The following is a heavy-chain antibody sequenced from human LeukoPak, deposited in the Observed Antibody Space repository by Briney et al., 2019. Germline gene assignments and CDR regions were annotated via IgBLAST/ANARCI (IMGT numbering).Heavy chain of an antibody. CDR3: AQEQWVPYYFHY. J-gene: IGHJ4*02. Sequence: PSQSLSLTCSVFAASVSSGNYYCSWIREPPGKGLEWIGYIYYSGSTDYNSSLKSRVTISVDPSNNQFSLGLSAVTAPDTAAYYCAQEQWVPYYFHYWGQGALVSVSS. V-gene: IGHV4-61*01. CDR1: AASVSSGNYY. CDR2: IYYSGST. D-gene: IGHD2-8*01.